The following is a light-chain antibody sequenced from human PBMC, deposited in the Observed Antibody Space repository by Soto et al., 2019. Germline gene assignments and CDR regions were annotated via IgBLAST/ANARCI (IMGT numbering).Light chain of an antibody. J-gene: IGLJ2*01. CDR1: SSNIGAGYD. Sequence: QPVLTQPPSVSGAPGQRVTISCTGSSSNIGAGYDVYWYQQLPGTAPKLLIYGNSNRPSGVPDRFSGSKSGTSASLAITGLQAEDEADYYCQSYDTSLSGDVVFGGGTKLTVL. CDR3: QSYDTSLSGDVV. CDR2: GNS. V-gene: IGLV1-40*01.